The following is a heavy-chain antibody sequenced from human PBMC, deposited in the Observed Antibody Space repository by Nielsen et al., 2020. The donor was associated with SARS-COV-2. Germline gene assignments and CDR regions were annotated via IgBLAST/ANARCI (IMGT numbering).Heavy chain of an antibody. V-gene: IGHV3-7*01. J-gene: IGHJ3*02. D-gene: IGHD3-16*02. CDR2: IKQDGSEK. CDR3: ATSSSYLGAFNI. CDR1: GFTFSDYY. Sequence: GESLKISCAASGFTFSDYYMNWVRQAPGKGLEWVANIKQDGSEKYYGDSVKGRFTISRDNAKNSLYLQMNSLRAEDTAVYYCATSSSYLGAFNIWGQGTMVTVSS.